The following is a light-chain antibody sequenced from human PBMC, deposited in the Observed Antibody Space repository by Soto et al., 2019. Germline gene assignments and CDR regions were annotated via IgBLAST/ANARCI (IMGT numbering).Light chain of an antibody. CDR1: TSNIGSNT. CDR3: ATWDDILNGYV. Sequence: QSVLTQPPSASATPGQRVTISCSGSTSNIGSNTVHWYQQLPGTAPKLLIYTNDQRPSGVPDRFSGSKSGTSASLAISGLQSEDEADYYCATWDDILNGYVFGTGTKLTVL. J-gene: IGLJ1*01. CDR2: TND. V-gene: IGLV1-44*01.